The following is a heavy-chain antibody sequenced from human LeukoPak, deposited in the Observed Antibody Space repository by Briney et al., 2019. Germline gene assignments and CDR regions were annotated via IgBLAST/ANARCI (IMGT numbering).Heavy chain of an antibody. J-gene: IGHJ2*01. Sequence: ASVKVSCKPSGYTFTVYYMHWVRQAPGQGLEWMGRINPNSGATNYAQKFQGRATMTRDTSISTAYMELTTLRSDDTAVYYCAKSIEYCGADCYGYFDLWGRGTLVTVSS. V-gene: IGHV1-2*06. CDR2: INPNSGAT. D-gene: IGHD2-21*02. CDR1: GYTFTVYY. CDR3: AKSIEYCGADCYGYFDL.